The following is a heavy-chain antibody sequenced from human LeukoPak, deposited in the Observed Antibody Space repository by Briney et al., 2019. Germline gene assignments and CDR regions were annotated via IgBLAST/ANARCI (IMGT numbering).Heavy chain of an antibody. D-gene: IGHD2-8*01. CDR1: GGSISSSSYY. CDR2: IYYSGST. J-gene: IGHJ6*03. V-gene: IGHV4-39*01. CDR3: ARLEYCTNGVCYTGLYYYYYMDV. Sequence: SETLSLTCTVSGGSISSSSYYWGWIRQPPGKWLEWIGSIYYSGSTYYNPSLKSRVTISVDTSKNQFSLKLSSVTAADTAVYYCARLEYCTNGVCYTGLYYYYYMDVWGKGTTVTVSS.